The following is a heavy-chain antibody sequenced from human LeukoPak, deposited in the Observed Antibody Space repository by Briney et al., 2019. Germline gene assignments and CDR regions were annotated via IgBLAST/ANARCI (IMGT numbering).Heavy chain of an antibody. V-gene: IGHV1-2*02. Sequence: ASVKVSCKTRGDTFTGHYVHWVRQAPGQGLEWMGWINPDSGRADSAQKFQDTVAMTRDTSLATVFLSVSRLRLNDTAVYSCARGPPQLGMHDPFDSWGQGTMVTVS. CDR1: GDTFTGHY. CDR3: ARGPPQLGMHDPFDS. J-gene: IGHJ3*01. D-gene: IGHD7-27*01. CDR2: INPDSGRA.